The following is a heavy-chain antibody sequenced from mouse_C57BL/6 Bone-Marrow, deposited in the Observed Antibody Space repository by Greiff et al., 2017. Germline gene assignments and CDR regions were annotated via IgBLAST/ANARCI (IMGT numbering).Heavy chain of an antibody. J-gene: IGHJ3*01. CDR3: ARGGYLAWFAY. Sequence: QVQLQQPGAELVMPGASVKLSCKASGYTFTSYWMHWVKQRPGQGLEWIGEIDPSDSYTNYNQKFKGKSTLTVDKSSSTAYMQRSSLTSEDSAVYYCARGGYLAWFAYWGQGTLVTVSA. CDR1: GYTFTSYW. V-gene: IGHV1-69*01. D-gene: IGHD2-3*01. CDR2: IDPSDSYT.